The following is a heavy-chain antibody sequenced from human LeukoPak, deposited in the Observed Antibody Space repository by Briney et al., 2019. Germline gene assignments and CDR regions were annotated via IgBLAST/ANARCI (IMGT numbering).Heavy chain of an antibody. CDR1: GFTFSGFW. CDR3: ARSSYSSLSSV. Sequence: GGSLRLSCAVSGFTFSGFWMSWSRQAPGKGLEWVASINSDGSEGYYADVVKGRFTISRDNAENSLYLQINSLRAEDTAVYYCARSSYSSLSSVWGQGTMVTVSS. D-gene: IGHD6-6*01. CDR2: INSDGSEG. J-gene: IGHJ3*01. V-gene: IGHV3-7*03.